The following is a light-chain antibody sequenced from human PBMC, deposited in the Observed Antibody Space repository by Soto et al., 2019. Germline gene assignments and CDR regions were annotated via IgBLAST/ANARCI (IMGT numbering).Light chain of an antibody. CDR3: LQVFNFPRA. CDR1: QDIGND. J-gene: IGKJ1*01. V-gene: IGKV1-6*02. CDR2: AAS. Sequence: AIQMTQSPSSLAGSVGDRLTITCRASQDIGNDLGWYQQKPGKAPKLLIYAASSLQSGVSSRFSGSGSGTEFTLTISSLQPEDFATYYCLQVFNFPRAFGQGT.